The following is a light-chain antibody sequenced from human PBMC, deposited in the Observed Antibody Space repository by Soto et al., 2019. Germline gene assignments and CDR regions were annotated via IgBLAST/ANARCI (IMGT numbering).Light chain of an antibody. CDR1: QSISSY. CDR2: AAS. V-gene: IGKV1-39*01. Sequence: DIQMTQSPSSLSASVGDRVTITCRASQSISSYLNWYQQEPGKAPKLLIYAASSLQSGVPSRFSGSLSGTEFTLTISSLQPEDFATYYCQKSFDFPPITFGQGTRLEIK. CDR3: QKSFDFPPIT. J-gene: IGKJ5*01.